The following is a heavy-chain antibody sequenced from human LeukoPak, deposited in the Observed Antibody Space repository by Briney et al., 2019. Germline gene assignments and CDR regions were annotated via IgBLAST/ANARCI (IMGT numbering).Heavy chain of an antibody. CDR2: IIPIFGTA. CDR3: ARVVVPAENSRFDY. Sequence: ASVKVSCKASGGTFSSYAISWVRQAPGQGLEWMGGIIPIFGTANYAQKFQGRVTITADESTSTVYMELSSLRSEDTAVYYCARVVVPAENSRFDYWGQGTLVTVSS. D-gene: IGHD2-2*01. J-gene: IGHJ4*02. CDR1: GGTFSSYA. V-gene: IGHV1-69*13.